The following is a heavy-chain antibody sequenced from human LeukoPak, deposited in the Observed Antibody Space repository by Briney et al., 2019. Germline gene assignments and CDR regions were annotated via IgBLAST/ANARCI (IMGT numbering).Heavy chain of an antibody. CDR2: ISSGGGYT. CDR3: ASYCSSRCSPSGFDF. J-gene: IGHJ4*02. Sequence: GGSLRLSCAASGFASSTYAMSWVRQAPGKGLEWVSAISSGGGYTYHADSVKGRFTISRDDSKNTLYLQMSSLRAEDTAVYYCASYCSSRCSPSGFDFWGRGTLVTVSS. V-gene: IGHV3-23*01. CDR1: GFASSTYA. D-gene: IGHD2-2*01.